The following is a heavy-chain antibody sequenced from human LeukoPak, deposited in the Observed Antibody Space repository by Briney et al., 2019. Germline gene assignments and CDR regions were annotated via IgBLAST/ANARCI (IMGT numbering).Heavy chain of an antibody. V-gene: IGHV1-69*05. CDR3: ARVSNWNYVDKVDY. CDR1: GGTLSRYA. Sequence: SVKVSCKASGGTLSRYAISWVRQAPGQGLEWMGGIIASFGTANYAQKLQGRVTMTTDTSTSTAYMELRSLRSDDTAVYYCARVSNWNYVDKVDYWGQGTLVTVSS. J-gene: IGHJ4*02. D-gene: IGHD1-7*01. CDR2: IIASFGTA.